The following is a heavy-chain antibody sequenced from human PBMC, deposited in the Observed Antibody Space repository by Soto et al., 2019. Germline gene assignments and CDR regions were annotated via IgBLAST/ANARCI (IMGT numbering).Heavy chain of an antibody. J-gene: IGHJ5*02. CDR1: GGTFSSYA. Sequence: QVQLVQSGAEVKKPGSSVKVSCKASGGTFSSYAISWVRQAPGQGLEWMGVIIPIVGTANYAQKLQGRVTITGDESTSTAYMELSSLRAEDTAVYYCARGVHYYDSSGWWFDLWGQGTMVTVSS. D-gene: IGHD3-22*01. CDR2: IIPIVGTA. V-gene: IGHV1-69*12. CDR3: ARGVHYYDSSGWWFDL.